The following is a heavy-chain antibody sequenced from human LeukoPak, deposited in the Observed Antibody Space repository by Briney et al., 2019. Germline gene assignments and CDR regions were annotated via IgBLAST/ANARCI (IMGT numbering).Heavy chain of an antibody. V-gene: IGHV4-39*07. J-gene: IGHJ2*01. Sequence: SETLSLTCTVSGGSISSYYWSWIRQTPGKGLEWIGSMYYRGNTLYNPSLMSRVTMSVDTSKNQFSLKLTSMTAADTAVYYCARDSGPPYFAFWGRGTLVTVSS. CDR3: ARDSGPPYFAF. CDR1: GGSISSYY. CDR2: MYYRGNT.